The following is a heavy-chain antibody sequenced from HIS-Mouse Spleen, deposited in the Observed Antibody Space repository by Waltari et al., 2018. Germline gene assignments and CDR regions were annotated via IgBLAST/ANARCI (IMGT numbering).Heavy chain of an antibody. Sequence: EVQLVETGGGLIQPGGSLRLSCAASGFTVSSNYMSWVRQAPGKGLEWVSVIYSGGSTYEAGSVKGRLSISRDNSKNTVYLQMNSLRAEDTAVYYCARGYSSSSFDYWGQGTLVTVSS. J-gene: IGHJ4*02. V-gene: IGHV3-53*02. CDR1: GFTVSSNY. D-gene: IGHD6-6*01. CDR2: IYSGGST. CDR3: ARGYSSSSFDY.